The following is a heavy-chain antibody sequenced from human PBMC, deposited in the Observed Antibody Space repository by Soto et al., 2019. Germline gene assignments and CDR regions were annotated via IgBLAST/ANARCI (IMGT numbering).Heavy chain of an antibody. J-gene: IGHJ6*02. CDR2: INHSGST. CDR1: GGSFSGYY. Sequence: PSGTLSLTCAVYGGSFSGYYWSWIRQPPGKGLEWIGEINHSGSTNYNPSLKSRVTISVDTSKNQFSLKLSSVTAADTAVYYCARIIATPRNDYSEGMDVWGQGTTVTVSS. V-gene: IGHV4-34*01. CDR3: ARIIATPRNDYSEGMDV. D-gene: IGHD4-4*01.